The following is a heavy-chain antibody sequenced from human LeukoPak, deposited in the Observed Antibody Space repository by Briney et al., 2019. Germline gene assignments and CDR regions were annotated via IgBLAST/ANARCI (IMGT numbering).Heavy chain of an antibody. J-gene: IGHJ3*02. CDR1: GFTFSSYG. D-gene: IGHD2-15*01. CDR2: IRYDGSNK. CDR3: ARDLGRVGYCSGGSCIEDAFDI. V-gene: IGHV3-30*02. Sequence: GGSLRLSCAASGFTFSSYGMHWVRQAPGKGLEWVAFIRYDGSNKYYADSVKGRFTISRDNSKNTLYLQMNSLRAEDTAVYYCARDLGRVGYCSGGSCIEDAFDIWGQGTMVTVSS.